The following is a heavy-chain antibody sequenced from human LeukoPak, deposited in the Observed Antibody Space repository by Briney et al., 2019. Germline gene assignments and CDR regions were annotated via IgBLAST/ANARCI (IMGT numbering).Heavy chain of an antibody. Sequence: ASVKVSCTASGYTFTSYGISWVRQAPGQGLEWMGWISAYNGNTNYAQKLQGRVTMTTDTSTSTAYMELRSLRSDDTAVYYCARVSGYYDILTGYYNFIDYWGQGTLVTVSS. CDR3: ARVSGYYDILTGYYNFIDY. J-gene: IGHJ4*02. CDR2: ISAYNGNT. D-gene: IGHD3-9*01. V-gene: IGHV1-18*01. CDR1: GYTFTSYG.